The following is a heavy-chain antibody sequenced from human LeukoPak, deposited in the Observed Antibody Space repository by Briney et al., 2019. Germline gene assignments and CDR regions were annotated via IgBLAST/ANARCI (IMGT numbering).Heavy chain of an antibody. CDR1: LGSTCGGGYD. Sequence: SETLSLTRTVSLGSTCGGGYDCSWIRPHPGKCLEWVGYMYYSGSTYYNQSLKRRVTISVDTSKNQFSLKLSSVTAADTAVYYCARSWEPIVGVTGAFGYWGQGALVTVAS. V-gene: IGHV4-31*02. D-gene: IGHD2-21*02. CDR3: ARSWEPIVGVTGAFGY. CDR2: MYYSGST. J-gene: IGHJ4*02.